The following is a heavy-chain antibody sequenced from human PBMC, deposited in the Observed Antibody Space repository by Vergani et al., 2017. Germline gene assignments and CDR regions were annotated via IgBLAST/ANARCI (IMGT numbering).Heavy chain of an antibody. CDR3: VRDVRVSRT. J-gene: IGHJ3*01. CDR1: GFTFSRYS. Sequence: EEQLVESGGGLVQPGGSLRLSCAASGFTFSRYSMKWVRQAPGKGLEWVSYISYSISTIYYADSVKGRFTISRDNAKNSLYLDMSSLRAEDTAVYYCVRDVRVSRTWGQGTLVAVSS. CDR2: ISYSISTI. V-gene: IGHV3-48*01.